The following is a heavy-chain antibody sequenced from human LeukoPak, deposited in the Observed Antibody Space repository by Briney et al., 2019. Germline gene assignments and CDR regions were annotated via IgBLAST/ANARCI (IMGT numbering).Heavy chain of an antibody. D-gene: IGHD6-19*01. CDR2: TRSKANSYAT. J-gene: IGHJ6*02. Sequence: GGSLRLSCAASGFTFSGSAMHWVRQASGKGLEWVGRTRSKANSYATAYAASVKGRFTISRDDSKNTAYLQMNSLKTEDTAVYYCTRLTPGIAVAGTVLETGYYGMDVWGQGTTVTVSS. V-gene: IGHV3-73*01. CDR3: TRLTPGIAVAGTVLETGYYGMDV. CDR1: GFTFSGSA.